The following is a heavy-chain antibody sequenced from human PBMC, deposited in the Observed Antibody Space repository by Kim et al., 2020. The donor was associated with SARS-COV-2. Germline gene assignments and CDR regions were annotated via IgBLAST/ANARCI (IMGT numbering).Heavy chain of an antibody. CDR3: ARGERRSCYVCNWFDP. Sequence: KFQGRVTITRDPSASTAYMELSSLRSEDTAVYYCARGERRSCYVCNWFDPWGQGTLVTVSS. J-gene: IGHJ5*02. D-gene: IGHD2-2*01. V-gene: IGHV1-3*01.